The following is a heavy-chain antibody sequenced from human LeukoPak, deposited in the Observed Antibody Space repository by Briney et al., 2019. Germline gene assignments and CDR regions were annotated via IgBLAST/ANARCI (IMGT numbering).Heavy chain of an antibody. J-gene: IGHJ4*02. CDR3: ARDRTKPGGSGTPTPPGNY. V-gene: IGHV1-18*01. CDR2: ISAYNGNT. Sequence: GASVKVSCKASGYTFTSYGISWVRQAPGQGLEWMGWISAYNGNTSYAQKLQGRVTMTTDTSTSTAYMELRSLRSDDTAVYYCARDRTKPGGSGTPTPPGNYWGQGTLVTVSS. D-gene: IGHD3-10*01. CDR1: GYTFTSYG.